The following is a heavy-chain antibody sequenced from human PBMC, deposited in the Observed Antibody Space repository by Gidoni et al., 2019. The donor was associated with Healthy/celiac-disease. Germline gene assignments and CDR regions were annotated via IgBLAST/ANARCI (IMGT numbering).Heavy chain of an antibody. V-gene: IGHV3-9*01. CDR2: ISWNSGSI. Sequence: EVQLVESGGGLVQPGRSLRLSCAASGFTFDDYAMHWVRQAPGKGLEWVSGISWNSGSIGYADSVKGRFTISRDNAKNSLYLQMNSLRAEDTALYYCAKEVAVAGPRILYYYYYYGMDVWGQGTTVTVS. J-gene: IGHJ6*02. CDR1: GFTFDDYA. D-gene: IGHD6-19*01. CDR3: AKEVAVAGPRILYYYYYYGMDV.